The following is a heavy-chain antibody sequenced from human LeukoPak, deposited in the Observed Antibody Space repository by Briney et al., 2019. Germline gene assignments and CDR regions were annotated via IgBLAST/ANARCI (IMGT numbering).Heavy chain of an antibody. Sequence: GGTLRLSCAASGFTFSSYGMSWVRQAPGKGLEWVSIISSGSSAIFSADALKGRFTISRDDAKNLLYLDMNSLRAEDTAVYYCARGHTAVTRHFDFWGQGTLVTVSS. CDR1: GFTFSSYG. D-gene: IGHD4-17*01. J-gene: IGHJ4*02. CDR3: ARGHTAVTRHFDF. CDR2: ISSGSSAI. V-gene: IGHV3-21*01.